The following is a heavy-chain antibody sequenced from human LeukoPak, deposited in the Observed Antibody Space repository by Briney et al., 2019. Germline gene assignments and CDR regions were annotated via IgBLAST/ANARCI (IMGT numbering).Heavy chain of an antibody. V-gene: IGHV3-74*01. CDR1: GFTSSSYW. CDR2: INSDGSST. D-gene: IGHD2-8*02. Sequence: PGGSLRLSCAASGFTSSSYWMHWVRQAPGKGLVWVSRINSDGSSTSYADSVKGRFTISRDNAKNSLYLQMNSLRAEDTAIYYCATYRQVLLPFEAWGQGTLVTVSS. J-gene: IGHJ5*02. CDR3: ATYRQVLLPFEA.